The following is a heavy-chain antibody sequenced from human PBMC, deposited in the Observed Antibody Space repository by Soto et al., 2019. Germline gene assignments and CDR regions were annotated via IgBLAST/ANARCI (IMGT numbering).Heavy chain of an antibody. V-gene: IGHV1-69*02. CDR1: GGTFSSYT. CDR3: ASEVQKYDFWSGYPDY. J-gene: IGHJ4*02. CDR2: IIPILGIA. Sequence: QVQLVQSGAEVKKPGSSVKVSCKASGGTFSSYTISWVRQAPGQGLEWMGRIIPILGIANYAQKFQGRVTITADNSTSTAYMELSSLRSEDTAVYYCASEVQKYDFWSGYPDYWGQGTLVTVSS. D-gene: IGHD3-3*01.